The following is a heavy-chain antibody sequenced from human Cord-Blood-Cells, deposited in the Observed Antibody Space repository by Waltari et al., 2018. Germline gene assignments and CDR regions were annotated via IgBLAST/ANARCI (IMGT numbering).Heavy chain of an antibody. D-gene: IGHD2-2*01. CDR2: INPNRGST. Sequence: QVQLVQSGAEVKKPGASVKVSCKASGYTFTGYYMHWVRQAPGQGLAWMGRINPNRGSTNYAQKFQGRVTMTRDTSISTAYMELSRLRSDDTAVYYCARVSGYCSSTSCYAFDIWGQGTMVTVSS. V-gene: IGHV1-2*06. CDR1: GYTFTGYY. J-gene: IGHJ3*02. CDR3: ARVSGYCSSTSCYAFDI.